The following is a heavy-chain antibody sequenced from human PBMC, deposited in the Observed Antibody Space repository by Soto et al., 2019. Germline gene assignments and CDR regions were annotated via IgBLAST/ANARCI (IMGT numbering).Heavy chain of an antibody. J-gene: IGHJ4*02. V-gene: IGHV3-7*01. Sequence: GGSLRLSCAASGSREWISWVRQAPGKGLEWVANINPDGSATYYVDSVKGRFTISRDNAKNSVFLQMNSLRAEDTAVYYCARAFYGSLDYWGQGTLVTVSS. CDR2: INPDGSAT. CDR3: ARAFYGSLDY. CDR1: GSREW. D-gene: IGHD3-10*01.